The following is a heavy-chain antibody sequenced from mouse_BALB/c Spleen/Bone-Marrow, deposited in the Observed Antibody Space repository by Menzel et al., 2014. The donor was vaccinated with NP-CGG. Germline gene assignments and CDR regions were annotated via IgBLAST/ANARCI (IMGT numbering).Heavy chain of an antibody. J-gene: IGHJ1*01. D-gene: IGHD2-14*01. CDR1: GFNIKDTY. V-gene: IGHV14-3*02. Sequence: EVQGVESGAELVKPGASVKLSCTASGFNIKDTYLYWVKQRPEQGLDWIGRIDPASGNTKYDPKFQGKATITADTSSNTAYPQLSSLTSEDTAVYYCASYRYGWYFDVWGAGTTVTVSS. CDR2: IDPASGNT. CDR3: ASYRYGWYFDV.